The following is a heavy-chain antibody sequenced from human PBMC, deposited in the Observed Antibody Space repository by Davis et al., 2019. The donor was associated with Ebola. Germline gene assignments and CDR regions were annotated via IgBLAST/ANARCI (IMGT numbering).Heavy chain of an antibody. Sequence: GESLKISCAASGFTVSSNYMSWVRQAPGKGLEWVSSISSSSSYIYYADSVKGRFTISRDNAKNSLYLQMNSLRAEDTAVYYCARDGELWFGELLYYYYGMDVWGKGTTVTVSS. J-gene: IGHJ6*04. D-gene: IGHD3-10*01. CDR3: ARDGELWFGELLYYYYGMDV. CDR2: ISSSSSYI. CDR1: GFTVSSNY. V-gene: IGHV3-21*01.